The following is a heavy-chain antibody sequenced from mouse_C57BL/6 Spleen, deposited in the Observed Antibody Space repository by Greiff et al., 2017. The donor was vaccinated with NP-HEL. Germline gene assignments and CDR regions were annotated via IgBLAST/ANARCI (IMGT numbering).Heavy chain of an antibody. D-gene: IGHD1-1*01. V-gene: IGHV1-22*01. J-gene: IGHJ2*01. CDR3: ARKTTVVATDDY. CDR1: GYTFTDYN. Sequence: EVQGVESGPELVKPGASVKMSCKASGYTFTDYNMHWVKQSHGKSLEWIGYINPNNGGTSYNQKFKGKATLTVNKSSSTAYMELRSLTSEDSAVYYCARKTTVVATDDYWGQGTTLTVSS. CDR2: INPNNGGT.